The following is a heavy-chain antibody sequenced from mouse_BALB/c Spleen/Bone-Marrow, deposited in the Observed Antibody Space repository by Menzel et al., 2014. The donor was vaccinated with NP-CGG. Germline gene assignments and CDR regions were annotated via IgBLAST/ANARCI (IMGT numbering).Heavy chain of an antibody. D-gene: IGHD2-14*01. J-gene: IGHJ3*01. V-gene: IGHV5-17*02. CDR1: GFTFSSFG. CDR2: IISGSNTI. CDR3: ARPRYDVGWFAY. Sequence: EVKVVESGGGLVQPGGSRKLSCAASGFTFSSFGMHWVRLAPEKGLEWVAYIISGSNTIYYADTVKGRFTISRDNPKNTLFLQMTSLRSEDTAMYYCARPRYDVGWFAYWGQGTLVTVSA.